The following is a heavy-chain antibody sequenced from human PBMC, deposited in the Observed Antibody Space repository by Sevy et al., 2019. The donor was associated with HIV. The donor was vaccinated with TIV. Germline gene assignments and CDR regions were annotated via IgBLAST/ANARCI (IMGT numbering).Heavy chain of an antibody. D-gene: IGHD4-17*01. V-gene: IGHV3-7*01. CDR1: GFTFSKYW. Sequence: GGSLRLSCAASGFTFSKYWMSWVRQAPGKGLEWVANIKPDGSDKYYVGSLKGRFTIYRDNAKNSLYLEMNNLGAEDTAVYYCARVIDYGELGNWFGPWGQGTRVTVYS. CDR3: ARVIDYGELGNWFGP. CDR2: IKPDGSDK. J-gene: IGHJ5*02.